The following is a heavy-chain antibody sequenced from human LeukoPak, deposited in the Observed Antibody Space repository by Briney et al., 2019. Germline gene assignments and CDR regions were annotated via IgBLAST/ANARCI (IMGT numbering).Heavy chain of an antibody. V-gene: IGHV3-23*01. CDR1: GFTFSSFA. J-gene: IGHJ4*02. CDR2: VGARGDST. Sequence: GGSLRLSCAASGFTFSSFAMNWVRQAPGKGLEWVSTVGARGDSTYYADSVKGRFTISRDNSNNTLYLQMNSLRAEDTAIFYCAKGQGAAGTRGYSSGWYSDYWGQGTLVTVSS. CDR3: AKGQGAAGTRGYSSGWYSDY. D-gene: IGHD6-19*01.